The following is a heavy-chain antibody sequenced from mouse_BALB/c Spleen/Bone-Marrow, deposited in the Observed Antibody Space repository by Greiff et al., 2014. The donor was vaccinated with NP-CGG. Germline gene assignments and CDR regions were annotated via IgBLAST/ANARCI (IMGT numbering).Heavy chain of an antibody. CDR2: ISSGGSYT. V-gene: IGHV5-6*01. D-gene: IGHD2-4*01. Sequence: EVQRVESGGDLVRPGGSLKLSCAASGFTFSSYDMSWVRQTPDKRLEWVATISSGGSYTYYTDKLKGRFTISIYNDKTTLSLQMSSRMSEDTAMYYCSRMSDDYDYSGFAYWGQGTLVTVSA. CDR3: SRMSDDYDYSGFAY. CDR1: GFTFSSYD. J-gene: IGHJ3*01.